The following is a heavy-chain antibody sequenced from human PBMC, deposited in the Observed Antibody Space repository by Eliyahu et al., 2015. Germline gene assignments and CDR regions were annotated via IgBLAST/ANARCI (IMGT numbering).Heavy chain of an antibody. D-gene: IGHD5-12*01. CDR2: INDGNGDT. CDR1: GYRITTNA. CDR3: ARGYEGGFDY. J-gene: IGHJ4*02. Sequence: QVQLVQSGAEMKKPGASVXVSCKASGYRITTNAMHWVRQAPGQRLEWMGWINDGNGDTKYSQKFQGRVTITRDTSANIAYMELTSLTSEDTALYYCARGYEGGFDYWGQGTLXTVSS. V-gene: IGHV1-3*01.